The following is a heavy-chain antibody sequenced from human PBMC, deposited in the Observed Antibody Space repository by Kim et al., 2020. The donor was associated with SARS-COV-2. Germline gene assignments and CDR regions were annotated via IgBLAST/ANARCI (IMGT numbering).Heavy chain of an antibody. J-gene: IGHJ6*02. CDR2: I. CDR3: ARGSFKDGMDV. V-gene: IGHV3-74*01. Sequence: INYADSVEGRFTISRDNAKSTVYLQMNSLRGEDTAVYYCARGSFKDGMDVWGQGTTVTVSS.